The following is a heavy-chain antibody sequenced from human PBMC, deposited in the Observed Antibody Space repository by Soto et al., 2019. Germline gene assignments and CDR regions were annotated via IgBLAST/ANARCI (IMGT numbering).Heavy chain of an antibody. CDR3: AKRTRGYSYGYTDY. CDR1: GFTFSSYG. J-gene: IGHJ4*02. V-gene: IGHV3-30*18. D-gene: IGHD5-18*01. CDR2: ISYDGSNK. Sequence: GGSLRLSCAASGFTFSSYGMHWVRQAPGKGLEWVAVISYDGSNKYYADSVKGRFTISRDNSKNTLYLQMNSLRAEDTAVYYCAKRTRGYSYGYTDYWGQGTLVTVSS.